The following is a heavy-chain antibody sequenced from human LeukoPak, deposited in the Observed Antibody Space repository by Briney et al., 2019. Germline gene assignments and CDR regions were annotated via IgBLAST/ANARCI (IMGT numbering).Heavy chain of an antibody. D-gene: IGHD4-17*01. CDR3: ARFLYGDSASYFDY. CDR2: IDWDDDK. CDR1: GFSLSTSGMC. Sequence: ESGPALVKPTQTLTLTCTFSGFSLSTSGMCVSWIRQPPGKALEWLALIDWDDDKYYSTSLKTRLTISKDTSKNQVVLTVTNMDPVDTARYYCARFLYGDSASYFDYWGQGTLVTVSS. J-gene: IGHJ4*02. V-gene: IGHV2-70*01.